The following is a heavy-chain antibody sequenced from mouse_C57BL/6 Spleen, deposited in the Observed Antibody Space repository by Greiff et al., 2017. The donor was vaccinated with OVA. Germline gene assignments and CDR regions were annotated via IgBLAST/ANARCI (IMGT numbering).Heavy chain of an antibody. CDR1: GFSLTSYG. CDR3: ARKIYYYGSGYFDV. Sequence: QVHVKQSGPGLVQPSQSLSITCTVSGFSLTSYGVHWVRQSPGKGLEWLGVIWSGGSTDYNAAFISRLSISKDNSKSQVFFKMNSLQADDTAIYYCARKIYYYGSGYFDVWGTGTTVTVSS. J-gene: IGHJ1*03. CDR2: IWSGGST. V-gene: IGHV2-2*01. D-gene: IGHD1-1*01.